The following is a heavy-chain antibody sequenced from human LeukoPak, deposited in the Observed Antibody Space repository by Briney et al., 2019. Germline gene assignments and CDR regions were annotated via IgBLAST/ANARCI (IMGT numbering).Heavy chain of an antibody. CDR2: ISPSGATT. D-gene: IGHD1-26*01. J-gene: IGHJ3*02. Sequence: ASVKVSCKASRDTFTSYYMHWVRQAPGQGLEWMGIISPSGATTSYAQKFQGRVTMTRDTSTSTVYMDLSSLRSEDAAVYYCARRGITDVAFDIWGQGTMVTVSS. V-gene: IGHV1-46*01. CDR3: ARRGITDVAFDI. CDR1: RDTFTSYY.